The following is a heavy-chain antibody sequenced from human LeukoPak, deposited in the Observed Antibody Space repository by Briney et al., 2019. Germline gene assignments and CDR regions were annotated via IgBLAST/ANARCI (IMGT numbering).Heavy chain of an antibody. CDR2: ISAYNGNT. J-gene: IGHJ4*02. D-gene: IGHD1-1*01. CDR1: GYTFTSYG. V-gene: IGHV1-18*01. CDR3: ARVLTTGEHFAY. Sequence: ASVKVSCKPSGYTFTSYGISWVRQAPGQGLEWMGWISAYNGNTNYAQKLQGRVTMTTDTSTSTAYMELRSLRSDDTAVYYCARVLTTGEHFAYWGQGTLVTVSS.